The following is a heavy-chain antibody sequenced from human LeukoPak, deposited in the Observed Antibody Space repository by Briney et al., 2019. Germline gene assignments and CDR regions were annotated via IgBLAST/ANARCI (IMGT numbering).Heavy chain of an antibody. CDR1: GGSISSSNW. Sequence: SETLSLTCALSGGSISSSNWWSWVRQPPAQGLEWIGEIYHSGSTNYNLSLKSRVTISVDKSKNQFSLQLRSVTAADTAVYYCARRFSLVAIDYWGQETLVTV. CDR2: IYHSGST. D-gene: IGHD2-8*02. CDR3: ARRFSLVAIDY. J-gene: IGHJ4*02. V-gene: IGHV4-4*02.